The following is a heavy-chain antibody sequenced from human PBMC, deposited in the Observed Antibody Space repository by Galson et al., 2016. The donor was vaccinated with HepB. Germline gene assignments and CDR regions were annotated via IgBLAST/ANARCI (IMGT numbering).Heavy chain of an antibody. CDR2: IKQDGSKR. Sequence: SLRLSCAASGFTFYTYWMTWVRQAPGKGLEWVANIKQDGSKRYYVDSVKGRFTISRDNAKNSLYLQMNSLRVEDTAVYYCARDRSDSGLDYWGQGTLVTVSS. CDR1: GFTFYTYW. J-gene: IGHJ4*02. CDR3: ARDRSDSGLDY. D-gene: IGHD5-12*01. V-gene: IGHV3-7*03.